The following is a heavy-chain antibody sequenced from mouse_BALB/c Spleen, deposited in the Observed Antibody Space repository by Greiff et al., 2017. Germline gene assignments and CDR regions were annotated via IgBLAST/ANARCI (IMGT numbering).Heavy chain of an antibody. J-gene: IGHJ2*01. Sequence: EVQLQQSGPSLVKPSQTLSLTCSVTGDSITSGYWNWIRKFPGNKLEYMGYISYSGSTYYNPSLKSRISITRDTSKNQYYLQLNSVTTEDTATYYCARDPYRYDGYFDYWGQGTTLTVSS. CDR3: ARDPYRYDGYFDY. V-gene: IGHV3-8*02. CDR1: GDSITSGY. CDR2: ISYSGST. D-gene: IGHD2-14*01.